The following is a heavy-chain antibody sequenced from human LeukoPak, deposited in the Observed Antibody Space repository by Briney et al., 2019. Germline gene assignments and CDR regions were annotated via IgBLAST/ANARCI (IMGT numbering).Heavy chain of an antibody. J-gene: IGHJ4*02. D-gene: IGHD3-10*01. CDR3: ARAVSTYGLDS. Sequence: GGSLRLSCAASGFTFSTFGMNWVRQAPGKGLECVSSITSTSSYIYYADSVKGRFTISRDDAKNSLYLQMNSLRAEDTAVYYCARAVSTYGLDSWGQGTLVTVSS. CDR1: GFTFSTFG. CDR2: ITSTSSYI. V-gene: IGHV3-21*01.